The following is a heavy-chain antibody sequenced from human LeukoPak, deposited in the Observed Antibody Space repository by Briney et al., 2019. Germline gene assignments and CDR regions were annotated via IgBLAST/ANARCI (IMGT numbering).Heavy chain of an antibody. CDR3: ARDAGTNSGWFDP. Sequence: ASVKVSCKASGYTFTTYDLNWVRQTTGQGLEWLGWMNPNSGSTGYAQKFQGRVTLTRDTSISTAYMELSGLNSEDTAVCFCARDAGTNSGWFDPWGQGTLVTVSS. V-gene: IGHV1-8*01. D-gene: IGHD4-23*01. J-gene: IGHJ5*02. CDR2: MNPNSGST. CDR1: GYTFTTYD.